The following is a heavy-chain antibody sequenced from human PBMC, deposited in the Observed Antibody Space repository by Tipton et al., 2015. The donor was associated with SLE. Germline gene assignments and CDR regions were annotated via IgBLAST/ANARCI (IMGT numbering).Heavy chain of an antibody. D-gene: IGHD6-19*01. CDR2: INSDGSDT. Sequence: GSLRLSCAASGFTFSGFWMHWVRQAPGKGLVWVSRINSDGSDTFYADSVRGRFTISRDNAKNTLYLQVDSLRDEDTAVYYCAARSGRGWYYFDSWGQGTLVSLSS. CDR1: GFTFSGFW. V-gene: IGHV3-74*01. CDR3: AARSGRGWYYFDS. J-gene: IGHJ4*02.